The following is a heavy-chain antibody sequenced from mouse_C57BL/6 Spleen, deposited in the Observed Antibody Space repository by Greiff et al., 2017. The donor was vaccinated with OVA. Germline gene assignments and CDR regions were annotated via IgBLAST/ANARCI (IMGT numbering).Heavy chain of an antibody. CDR2: ILPGSGST. D-gene: IGHD2-1*01. CDR3: ASVTFPYYYAMDY. V-gene: IGHV1-9*01. CDR1: GYTFTGYW. J-gene: IGHJ4*01. Sequence: VKLQQTGAELMKPGASVKLSCKATGYTFTGYWIEWVKQRPGHGLEWIGEILPGSGSTNYNEKFKGKAAFTADTSSNTAYMQLSSLTTEDSAIYYCASVTFPYYYAMDYWGQGTSVTVSS.